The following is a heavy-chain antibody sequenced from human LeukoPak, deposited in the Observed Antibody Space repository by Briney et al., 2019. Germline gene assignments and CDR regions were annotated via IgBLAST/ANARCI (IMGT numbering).Heavy chain of an antibody. D-gene: IGHD3-10*01. CDR2: ISPSGNSK. Sequence: GGSLRLSCATSTFTFSSYTMNWVRQAPGKGLEWVSSISPSGNSKYHADSVKGRFTNSRYNAENSLYMQMNSLRAEDTGVYYCVRDFLGESGAGGYWGQGTLVTVSS. CDR1: TFTFSSYT. CDR3: VRDFLGESGAGGY. J-gene: IGHJ4*02. V-gene: IGHV3-21*01.